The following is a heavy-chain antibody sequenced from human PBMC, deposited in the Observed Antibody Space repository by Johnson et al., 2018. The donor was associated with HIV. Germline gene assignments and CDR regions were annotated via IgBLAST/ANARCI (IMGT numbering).Heavy chain of an antibody. V-gene: IGHV3-30*18. J-gene: IGHJ3*02. CDR1: GFSFSSYD. CDR3: AKLPGLYDDFDDAFNI. CDR2: ISYDGSNK. D-gene: IGHD4-17*01. Sequence: QVQLVESGGGVVQPGWSLRLSCAASGFSFSSYDMHWVRQAPGKGLEWVAVISYDGSNKYYADSVKGRFTISRDNYKNTLYLQMNSLRAEDTAVYYCAKLPGLYDDFDDAFNIWGQGTMFTVSS.